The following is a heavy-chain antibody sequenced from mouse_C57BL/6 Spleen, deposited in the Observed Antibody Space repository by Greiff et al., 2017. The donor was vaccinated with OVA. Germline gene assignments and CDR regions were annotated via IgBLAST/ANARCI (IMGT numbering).Heavy chain of an antibody. V-gene: IGHV5-16*01. J-gene: IGHJ1*03. CDR1: GFTFSDYY. D-gene: IGHD1-1*01. CDR2: INYDGSST. Sequence: EVQLVESEGGLVQPGSSMKLSCTASGFTFSDYYMAWVRQVPEKGLEWVANINYDGSSTYYLDSLKSRFIISRDNAKNILYLQMSSLKSEDTATYYGARDVTTVVAPGYFDVWGTGTTVTVSS. CDR3: ARDVTTVVAPGYFDV.